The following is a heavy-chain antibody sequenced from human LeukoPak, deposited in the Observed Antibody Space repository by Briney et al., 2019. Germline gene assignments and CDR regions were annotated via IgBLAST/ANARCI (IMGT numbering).Heavy chain of an antibody. CDR2: ISGSSRNI. J-gene: IGHJ4*02. CDR1: GYTFSCHN. Sequence: RGGSLRLSCAASGYTFSCHNMKWAPDAPGKGLEWVSSISGSSRNIHYADSVKGRFTISIDNAKYSLYRQMNSLRAEDTTVYYCATDGSRGNLTYWGQGTMVAVSS. CDR3: ATDGSRGNLTY. V-gene: IGHV3-21*06. D-gene: IGHD3-10*01.